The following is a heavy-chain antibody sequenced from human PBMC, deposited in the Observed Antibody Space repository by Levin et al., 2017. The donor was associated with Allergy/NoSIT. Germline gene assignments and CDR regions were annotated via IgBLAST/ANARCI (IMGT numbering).Heavy chain of an antibody. J-gene: IGHJ4*02. V-gene: IGHV4-30-2*01. CDR2: IYLSGRT. CDR3: ARVAGYSYGYYFDY. CDR1: GGSISSGGYS. Sequence: SQTLSLTCAVSGGSISSGGYSWSWIRQPPGKGLEWIGNIYLSGRTYYNPSLKSRVTISVDRAKNQFSLNLSSVTAADTAVYYCARVAGYSYGYYFDYWGQGTLVTVSS. D-gene: IGHD5-18*01.